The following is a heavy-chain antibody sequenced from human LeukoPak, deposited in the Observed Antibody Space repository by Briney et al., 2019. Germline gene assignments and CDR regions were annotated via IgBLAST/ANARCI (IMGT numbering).Heavy chain of an antibody. V-gene: IGHV1-18*01. J-gene: IGHJ4*02. D-gene: IGHD6-13*01. Sequence: ASVKVSCKASGYTFTSYGISWVRQAPGQGLEWMGWISAYNGNTNYAQKLQGRVTMTTDTSTSTAYMELRSLRPDNTAVYYRSRGSSSSWSSSFDYWGQGTLVTVSS. CDR2: ISAYNGNT. CDR1: GYTFTSYG. CDR3: SRGSSSSWSSSFDY.